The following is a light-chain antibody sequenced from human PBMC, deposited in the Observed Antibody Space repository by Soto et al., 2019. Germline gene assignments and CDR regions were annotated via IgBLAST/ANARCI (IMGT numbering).Light chain of an antibody. CDR2: EVT. CDR1: SSDIGGYNY. Sequence: QSALTQPGSVSGSPGQSITISCTGTSSDIGGYNYVSWYQQHPGKAPKLMIYEVTNRPSGVSTRFSGSKSGNTASLTISGLQAEDDADYYCCSFTSGNTAYVFGTGTKATVL. CDR3: CSFTSGNTAYV. J-gene: IGLJ1*01. V-gene: IGLV2-14*01.